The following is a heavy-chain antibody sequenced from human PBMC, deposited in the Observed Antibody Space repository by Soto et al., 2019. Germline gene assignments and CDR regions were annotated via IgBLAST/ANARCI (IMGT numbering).Heavy chain of an antibody. J-gene: IGHJ3*02. CDR3: ARAPTLEYSSSADAFDI. CDR2: IYYSGST. Sequence: LSLTCTVSGGSISSGDYYWSWIRQPPGKGLEWIGYIYYSGSTYYNPSLKSRVTISVDTSKNQFSLKLSSVTAADTAVYYCARAPTLEYSSSADAFDIWGQGTMVTVSS. D-gene: IGHD6-6*01. CDR1: GGSISSGDYY. V-gene: IGHV4-30-4*01.